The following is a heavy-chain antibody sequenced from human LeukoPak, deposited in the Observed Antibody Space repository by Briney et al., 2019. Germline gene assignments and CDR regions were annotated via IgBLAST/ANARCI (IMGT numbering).Heavy chain of an antibody. V-gene: IGHV4-4*09. J-gene: IGHJ6*03. D-gene: IGHD3-10*01. CDR3: ARVAYYGSGSYWFYYYYMDV. CDR2: IYTSGST. CDR1: GGSISSYY. Sequence: SETLSLTCTVSGGSISSYYWSWIRQPPGKGLEWIGYIYTSGSTNYNPSLKSRVTISVDTSKNQFSLKLSSVTAADTAVCYCARVAYYGSGSYWFYYYYMDVWGKGTTVTVSS.